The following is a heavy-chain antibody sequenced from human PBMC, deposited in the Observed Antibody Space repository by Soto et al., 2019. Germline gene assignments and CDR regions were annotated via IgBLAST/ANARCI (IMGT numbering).Heavy chain of an antibody. CDR1: GGSISSYY. CDR2: VYYSGST. J-gene: IGHJ4*02. D-gene: IGHD2-21*01. V-gene: IGHV4-59*01. CDR3: ARRWGGTFDY. Sequence: QVQLQESGPGLVKPSETLSLTCTVSGGSISSYYWSWIRQPPGKGLEWIGYVYYSGSTNYNPSLRRRVTISVDKSKNQFSLKLSSVTAADTAVYYCARRWGGTFDYWGQGTRVTVSS.